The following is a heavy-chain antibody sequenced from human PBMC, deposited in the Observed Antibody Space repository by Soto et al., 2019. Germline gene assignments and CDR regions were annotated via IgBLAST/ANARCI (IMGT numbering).Heavy chain of an antibody. CDR1: GFTISSYG. D-gene: IGHD6-13*01. V-gene: IGHV3-30*18. CDR2: ISYDGSNK. Sequence: GGSLRLSCAASGFTISSYGMHWVRQAPGKGLEWVAVISYDGSNKYYADSVKGRFTISRDNSKNTLYLQMNSLRAEDTAVYYCAKDSRYGSSWFSGGMDVWGQGTTVTVSS. CDR3: AKDSRYGSSWFSGGMDV. J-gene: IGHJ6*02.